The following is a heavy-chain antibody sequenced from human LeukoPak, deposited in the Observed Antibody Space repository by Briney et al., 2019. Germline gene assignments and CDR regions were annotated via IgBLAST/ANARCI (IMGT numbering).Heavy chain of an antibody. Sequence: GGSLRLSCAASGFTFSYYAMHWVRQAPGKGLEWVAVISYDGSNEYYADSVKGRFTISRDNSKNTLSLQMNTLRPENTAVYYCARPINNGSGSYYFDYWGQGTLVTVSS. CDR1: GFTFSYYA. D-gene: IGHD3-10*01. V-gene: IGHV3-30-3*01. CDR3: ARPINNGSGSYYFDY. CDR2: ISYDGSNE. J-gene: IGHJ4*02.